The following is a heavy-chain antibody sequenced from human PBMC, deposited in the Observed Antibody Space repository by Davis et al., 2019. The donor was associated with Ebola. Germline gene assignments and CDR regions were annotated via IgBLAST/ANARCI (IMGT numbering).Heavy chain of an antibody. J-gene: IGHJ6*02. V-gene: IGHV3-23*01. CDR3: ARVYDPYYYYGMDV. CDR2: ISGSGGST. CDR1: GFTFSSYA. Sequence: GESLKISCAASGFTFSSYAMSWVRQAPGKGLEWVSAISGSGGSTYYADSVKGRFTISRDNSKNTLYLQMNSLRAEDTAVYYCARVYDPYYYYGMDVWGQGTTVTVS. D-gene: IGHD3-22*01.